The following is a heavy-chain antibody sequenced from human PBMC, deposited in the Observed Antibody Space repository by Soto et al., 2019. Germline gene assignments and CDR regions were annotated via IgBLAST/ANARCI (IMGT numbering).Heavy chain of an antibody. J-gene: IGHJ1*01. CDR2: VSHDGDST. V-gene: IGHV3-23*01. CDR1: GFTFSNYA. Sequence: EVQLLESGGGLVQPGGSLRLSCTASGFTFSNYAMSWLRQAPGKGLEWVSAVSHDGDSTYYADSVKGRFTISRDNSKNTLYLQVNSLRAEDTAVYYCPRPLLYCTGCTCYFAEDFQYWGQGTLVTVSS. CDR3: PRPLLYCTGCTCYFAEDFQY. D-gene: IGHD2-15*01.